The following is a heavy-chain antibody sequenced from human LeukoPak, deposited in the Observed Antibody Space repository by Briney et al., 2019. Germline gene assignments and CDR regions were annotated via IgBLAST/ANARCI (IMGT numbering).Heavy chain of an antibody. CDR1: GFIFGDYW. Sequence: PGGSLRLSCAASGFIFGDYWMTWVRQAPGKGLEWVANIKQDGSEEHYVDSVKGRFTISRDNARNSLSVQMNSLRVEDTALYYCARGARGRSSDYSWFDYWGRGALVTVSS. J-gene: IGHJ4*02. D-gene: IGHD3-22*01. V-gene: IGHV3-7*01. CDR3: ARGARGRSSDYSWFDY. CDR2: IKQDGSEE.